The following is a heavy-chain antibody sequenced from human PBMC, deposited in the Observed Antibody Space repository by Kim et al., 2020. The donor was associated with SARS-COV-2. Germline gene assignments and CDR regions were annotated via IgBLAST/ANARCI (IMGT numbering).Heavy chain of an antibody. V-gene: IGHV3-33*01. CDR2: IWYDGSNK. J-gene: IGHJ6*02. CDR3: ARVGVDTAMVKERQPYGMDV. CDR1: GFTFSSYG. Sequence: GGSLRLSCAASGFTFSSYGMHWVRQAPGKGLEWVAVIWYDGSNKYYADSVKGRFTISRDNSKNTLYLQMNSLRAEDTAVYYCARVGVDTAMVKERQPYGMDVWGQGTTVTVSS. D-gene: IGHD5-18*01.